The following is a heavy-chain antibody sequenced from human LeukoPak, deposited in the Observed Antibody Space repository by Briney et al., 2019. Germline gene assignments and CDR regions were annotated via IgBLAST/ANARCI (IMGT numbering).Heavy chain of an antibody. D-gene: IGHD3-10*01. J-gene: IGHJ4*02. CDR2: ISYDGSKE. CDR1: GFAFSRYA. CDR3: ARVGYYSSGPFSYFDY. Sequence: PGGSLRLSCAASGFAFSRYAMHWVRQAPGKGLEWVAVISYDGSKEYYADSVKGRFTISRDRSENTLYLQMNSLRVEDTAVYYCARVGYYSSGPFSYFDYWGQGTLVTVSS. V-gene: IGHV3-30-3*01.